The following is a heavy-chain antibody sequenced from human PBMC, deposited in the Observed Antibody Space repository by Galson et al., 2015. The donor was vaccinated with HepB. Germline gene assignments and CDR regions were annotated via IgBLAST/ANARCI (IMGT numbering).Heavy chain of an antibody. CDR1: GYTFTGYY. CDR2: LNPNSGGT. J-gene: IGHJ4*02. CDR3: AGVSAWLVGDYFDY. D-gene: IGHD2-8*01. Sequence: SVKVSCKASGYTFTGYYMHWVRQAPGQGLEWMGRLNPNSGGTNYAQKFQGRVTMTRDTSISTAYMELSRLRSDDTAVYYCAGVSAWLVGDYFDYWGQGTLLTVSS. V-gene: IGHV1-2*06.